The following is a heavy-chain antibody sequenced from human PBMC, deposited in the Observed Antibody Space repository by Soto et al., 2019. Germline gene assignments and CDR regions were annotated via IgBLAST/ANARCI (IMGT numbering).Heavy chain of an antibody. CDR1: GFSLTTRGVG. V-gene: IGHV2-5*02. D-gene: IGHD3-10*01. Sequence: QITLKESGPTLVKPTQTLTLTCTFSGFSLTTRGVGVGWIRPPPGKALEWVALIYWDDDKRYSPSLKSRLTITKDTSKNQVVLTLTNMDPVDTATYYCAHVPGSGQLLYSYYYYMDVWGKGATVAVS. CDR3: AHVPGSGQLLYSYYYYMDV. J-gene: IGHJ6*03. CDR2: IYWDDDK.